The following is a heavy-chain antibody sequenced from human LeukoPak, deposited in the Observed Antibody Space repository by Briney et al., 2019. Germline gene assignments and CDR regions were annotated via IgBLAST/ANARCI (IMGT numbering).Heavy chain of an antibody. D-gene: IGHD6-19*01. CDR1: GGSFSGYY. CDR2: INHSGST. V-gene: IGHV4-34*01. J-gene: IGHJ4*02. Sequence: PSVTLSLTCAVYGGSFSGYYWSWIRQPPGKGLEWIGEINHSGSTNYNPSLKSRVTISVDTSKNQFSLKLSSVTAADTAVYYCARGSGWYKYYFDYWGQGTLVTVSS. CDR3: ARGSGWYKYYFDY.